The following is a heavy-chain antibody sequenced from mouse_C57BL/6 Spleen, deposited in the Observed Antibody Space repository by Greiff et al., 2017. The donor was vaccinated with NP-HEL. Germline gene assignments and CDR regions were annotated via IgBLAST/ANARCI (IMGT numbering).Heavy chain of an antibody. J-gene: IGHJ1*03. CDR2: IYPRDGST. Sequence: QVQLQQSGPELVKPGASVKLSCKASGYTFTSYDINWVKQRPGQGLEWIGWIYPRDGSTKYNEKFKGKATLTVDTSSSTAYMELHSLTSEDSAVYFCRYGNYEGYFDVWGTGTTVTVSS. CDR1: GYTFTSYD. D-gene: IGHD2-1*01. CDR3: RYGNYEGYFDV. V-gene: IGHV1-85*01.